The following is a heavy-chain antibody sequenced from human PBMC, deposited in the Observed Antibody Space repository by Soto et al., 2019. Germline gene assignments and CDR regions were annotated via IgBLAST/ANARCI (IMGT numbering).Heavy chain of an antibody. D-gene: IGHD4-4*01. Sequence: SETLSLTCAVYGVSFIGYYWSWIRQPPGKGLEWIGEINHSGSTNYNPSLKSRVTISVDTSKNQFSLKLSSVTAADTAVYYCARAVYINYRLGYYYYYMDVCGKGTTVTVSS. J-gene: IGHJ6*03. CDR3: ARAVYINYRLGYYYYYMDV. CDR2: INHSGST. V-gene: IGHV4-34*01. CDR1: GVSFIGYY.